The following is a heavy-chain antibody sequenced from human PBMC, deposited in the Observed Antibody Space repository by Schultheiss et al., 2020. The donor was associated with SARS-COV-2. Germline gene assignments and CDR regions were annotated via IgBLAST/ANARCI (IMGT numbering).Heavy chain of an antibody. V-gene: IGHV3-66*01. Sequence: GGSLRLSCTASGFTVSSNYMSWVRQAPGKGLEWVSVIYSGGSTYYADSVKGRFTISRDNSKNTLYLQMNSLRAEDTAVYYCATGTTAAWDYYYGMDVWGQGTTVTVSS. J-gene: IGHJ6*02. CDR1: GFTVSSNY. CDR2: IYSGGST. D-gene: IGHD6-13*01. CDR3: ATGTTAAWDYYYGMDV.